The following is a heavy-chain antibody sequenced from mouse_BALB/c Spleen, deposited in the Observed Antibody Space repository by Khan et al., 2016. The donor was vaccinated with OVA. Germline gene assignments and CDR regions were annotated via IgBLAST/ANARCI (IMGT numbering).Heavy chain of an antibody. CDR1: GYSFTGYF. V-gene: IGHV1-20*02. CDR2: INPHIGET. J-gene: IGHJ2*01. D-gene: IGHD3-1*01. Sequence: EVQLQESGPELVKPGASVKISCKASGYSFTGYFMNWVMQSHGKSLEWIGRINPHIGETLYNQKFKGKATLTVDESSRTVHMELRSLASEDSAVYYCERKIGSDFDYWGQGTTLTVSS. CDR3: ERKIGSDFDY.